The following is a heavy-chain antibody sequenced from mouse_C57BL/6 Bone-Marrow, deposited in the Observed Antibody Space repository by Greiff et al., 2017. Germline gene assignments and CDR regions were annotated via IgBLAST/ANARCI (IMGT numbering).Heavy chain of an antibody. CDR1: GFTFSSYG. CDR3: ARGGYYAMDY. V-gene: IGHV5-6*01. D-gene: IGHD1-1*02. J-gene: IGHJ4*01. Sequence: DVHLVESGGDLVKPGGSLKLSCAASGFTFSSYGMSWVRQTPDKRLEWVATISSGGSYTYYPDSVKGRFTISRDNAKNTLYLQMSSLKSEDTAMYYCARGGYYAMDYWGQGTSVTVSS. CDR2: ISSGGSYT.